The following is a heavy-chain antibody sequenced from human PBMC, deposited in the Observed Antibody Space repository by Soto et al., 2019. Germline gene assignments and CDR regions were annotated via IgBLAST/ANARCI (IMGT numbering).Heavy chain of an antibody. V-gene: IGHV1-8*01. CDR2: MNPNSGNT. CDR3: ARVYSRQLGYCSGGSCFDFDY. CDR1: GYTFTSYD. Sequence: ASVKVSCKASGYTFTSYDINWVRQATGQGLERMGWMNPNSGNTGYAQKFQGRVTMTRNTSISTAYMELSSLRSEDTAVYYCARVYSRQLGYCSGGSCFDFDYWGQGTLVTVS. D-gene: IGHD2-15*01. J-gene: IGHJ4*02.